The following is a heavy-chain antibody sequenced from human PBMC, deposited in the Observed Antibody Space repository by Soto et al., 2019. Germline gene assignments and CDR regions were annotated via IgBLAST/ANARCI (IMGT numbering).Heavy chain of an antibody. J-gene: IGHJ5*02. Sequence: SETLSLTCAVSGGSISSSNWWSWVRQPPGKGLEWSGEIYHSGSTNYNPSLKSRVTISVDKSKNQFSLKLSSVTAADTAVYYCARCPKTGVADNWFDPWGQGTLVTVSS. CDR1: GGSISSSNW. CDR3: ARCPKTGVADNWFDP. D-gene: IGHD5-12*01. CDR2: IYHSGST. V-gene: IGHV4-4*02.